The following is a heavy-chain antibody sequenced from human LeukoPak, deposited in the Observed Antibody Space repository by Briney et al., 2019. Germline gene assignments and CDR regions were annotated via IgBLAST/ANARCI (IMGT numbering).Heavy chain of an antibody. J-gene: IGHJ5*02. V-gene: IGHV4-31*03. CDR2: IYYSGST. D-gene: IGHD3-3*01. Sequence: SETLSLTCIVSGGSISSGGYYWSWIRQHPGKGLEWIGYIYYSGSTYYNPSLKSRVTISVDTSKNQFSLKLSSVTAADTAVYYCARDQKAYYDFWSGYPPPTGWFDPWGQGTLVTVSS. CDR3: ARDQKAYYDFWSGYPPPTGWFDP. CDR1: GGSISSGGYY.